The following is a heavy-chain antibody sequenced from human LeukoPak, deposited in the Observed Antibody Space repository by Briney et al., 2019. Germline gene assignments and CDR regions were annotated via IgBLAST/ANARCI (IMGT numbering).Heavy chain of an antibody. Sequence: GGSLRLSCAASGFTFSSYGMHWVRQAPGKGLEWVAFIRYDGSNKYYADSVKGRFTISRDNAKNSLYLQMNSLRAEDTAVYYCARDRITMIEDAFDIWGQGTMVTVSS. CDR2: IRYDGSNK. D-gene: IGHD3-22*01. CDR3: ARDRITMIEDAFDI. J-gene: IGHJ3*02. V-gene: IGHV3-30*02. CDR1: GFTFSSYG.